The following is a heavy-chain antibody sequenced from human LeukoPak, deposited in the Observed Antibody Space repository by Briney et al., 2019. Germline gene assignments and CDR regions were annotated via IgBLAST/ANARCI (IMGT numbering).Heavy chain of an antibody. Sequence: SETLSLTCAVSGGSFSGYYWSWIRQPPGKGLEWIGEINHSGSTNYNPSLTSRVTISVDTSKNQSSLKLSSVPAAATAVYYCARLPTLWFGETGFDYWGQGTLVTVSS. D-gene: IGHD3-10*01. CDR1: GGSFSGYY. CDR2: INHSGST. J-gene: IGHJ4*02. CDR3: ARLPTLWFGETGFDY. V-gene: IGHV4-34*01.